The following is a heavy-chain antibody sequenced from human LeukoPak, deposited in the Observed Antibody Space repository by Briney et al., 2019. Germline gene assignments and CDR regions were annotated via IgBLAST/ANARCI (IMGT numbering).Heavy chain of an antibody. Sequence: GGSLRLSCAASGFTFSSYWMHWVRQAPGKGLVWVARIKGDGSSTIYADSVKGRFTISRDNSKNTLYLQTSSLRVEDTAVYYCARASTTVPNLLDHWGRGTLVTVSS. CDR3: ARASTTVPNLLDH. V-gene: IGHV3-74*01. CDR1: GFTFSSYW. J-gene: IGHJ4*02. D-gene: IGHD4-17*01. CDR2: IKGDGSST.